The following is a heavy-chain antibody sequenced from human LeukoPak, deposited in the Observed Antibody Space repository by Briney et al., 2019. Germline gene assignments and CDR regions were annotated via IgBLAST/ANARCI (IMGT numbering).Heavy chain of an antibody. J-gene: IGHJ3*02. V-gene: IGHV4-38-2*02. Sequence: SSETLSLTCTVSGYSISSGYYWGWIRQPPGKGLEWIGSIYTSGSTNYNPSLKSRVTMSVDTSKNQFSLKLSSVTAADTAVYYCARDGRGPDAFDIWGQGTMVTVSS. CDR1: GYSISSGYY. CDR2: IYTSGST. CDR3: ARDGRGPDAFDI. D-gene: IGHD1-26*01.